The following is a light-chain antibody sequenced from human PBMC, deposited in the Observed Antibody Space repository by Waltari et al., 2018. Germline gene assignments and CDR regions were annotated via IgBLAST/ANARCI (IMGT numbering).Light chain of an antibody. CDR2: EGS. V-gene: IGLV2-23*01. Sequence: QSALTQPASVSGSPGQSITISCTGTSSDVGSYNLVSWYQQHPGKAPKLMICEGSKRPSGVSDRFSASKSGNTASLTISGLQAEDEADYYCCSYAGISTYAFGTGTYVTVL. CDR1: SSDVGSYNL. J-gene: IGLJ1*01. CDR3: CSYAGISTYA.